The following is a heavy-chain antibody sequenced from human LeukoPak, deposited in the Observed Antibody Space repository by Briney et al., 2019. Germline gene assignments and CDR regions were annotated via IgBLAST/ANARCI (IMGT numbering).Heavy chain of an antibody. CDR1: GDSISSNSYY. Sequence: PSETLSLTCTVSGDSISSNSYYWGWIRQPPGKGLEWIGSIYYSGSTYYNPSLKSRVTISVDTSKNHFSLKLSSVTAADTAVYYCARQFYTAIVLFWFDPWGLGTLVTVSS. V-gene: IGHV4-39*07. J-gene: IGHJ5*02. CDR2: IYYSGST. D-gene: IGHD5-18*01. CDR3: ARQFYTAIVLFWFDP.